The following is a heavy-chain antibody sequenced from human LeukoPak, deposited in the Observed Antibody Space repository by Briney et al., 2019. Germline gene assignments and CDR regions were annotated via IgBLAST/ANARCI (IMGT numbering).Heavy chain of an antibody. CDR3: ARDPDSGSYLGFYFDY. V-gene: IGHV3-21*01. Sequence: TGGSLRLSCAASGFTFSSYSMNWVRQAPGKGLEWVSSISSSSSYIYYADSVKGRFTISRDNAKNSLYLQMNSLRAEDTAVYYCARDPDSGSYLGFYFDYWGQGTLVTVSS. CDR1: GFTFSSYS. J-gene: IGHJ4*02. D-gene: IGHD1-26*01. CDR2: ISSSSSYI.